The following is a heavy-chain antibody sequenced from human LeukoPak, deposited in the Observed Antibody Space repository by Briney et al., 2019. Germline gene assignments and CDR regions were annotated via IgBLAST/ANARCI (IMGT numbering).Heavy chain of an antibody. CDR1: GYSISSGSY. CDR2: VYHTGDT. J-gene: IGHJ4*02. D-gene: IGHD6-19*01. Sequence: SETLSLTCSVSGYSISSGSYWGWIRQTPGKGLEWIGSVYHTGDTYYNPSLKSRVTILVDTSKNQFSLKMTSVTAADTAVYYCVRDPYSSGWNAYWGQGTLVTVSS. V-gene: IGHV4-38-2*02. CDR3: VRDPYSSGWNAY.